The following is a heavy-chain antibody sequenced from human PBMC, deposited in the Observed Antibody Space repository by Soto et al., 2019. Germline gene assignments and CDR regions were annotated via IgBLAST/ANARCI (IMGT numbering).Heavy chain of an antibody. CDR3: ALRYDNRFY. Sequence: SETLSLTCAVSGGSISNGCYYWSWIRQHPGKGLEWIGYIYYSGSTYYNPSLKSRVTISLDTSKNQFSLNLSSVTAADTAVYYCALRYDNRFYWGQGTLVTVSS. J-gene: IGHJ4*02. V-gene: IGHV4-31*11. D-gene: IGHD3-9*01. CDR1: GGSISNGCYY. CDR2: IYYSGST.